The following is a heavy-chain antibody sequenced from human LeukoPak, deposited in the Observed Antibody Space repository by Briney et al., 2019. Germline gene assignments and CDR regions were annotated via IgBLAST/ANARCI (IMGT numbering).Heavy chain of an antibody. CDR1: GGSISSSNSY. V-gene: IGHV4-39*01. CDR3: VIMAGY. D-gene: IGHD3-10*01. CDR2: LYYGGNS. Sequence: SETLSLTCTASGGSISSSNSYRGWIRQPPGEGLEWIGSLYYGGNSYYNPSLKSRVTISADTPKNQFSLKLTSVTAADMAVYYCVIMAGYWGQGVLVTVSS. J-gene: IGHJ4*02.